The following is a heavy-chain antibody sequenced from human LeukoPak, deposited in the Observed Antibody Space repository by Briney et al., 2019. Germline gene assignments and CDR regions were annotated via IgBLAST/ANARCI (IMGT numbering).Heavy chain of an antibody. CDR1: GFTFDAYG. V-gene: IGHV3-20*04. CDR3: ARTFYSHGWYVDY. Sequence: GGCLRLSCEASGFTFDAYGMSWVRQAPQKGLEWVSGINWNGDYTDYADSVKGRFTISRDNAKNSLHLQMNSLRAEDTAFYYCARTFYSHGWYVDYWGQGTLVTVSS. D-gene: IGHD6-19*01. CDR2: INWNGDYT. J-gene: IGHJ4*02.